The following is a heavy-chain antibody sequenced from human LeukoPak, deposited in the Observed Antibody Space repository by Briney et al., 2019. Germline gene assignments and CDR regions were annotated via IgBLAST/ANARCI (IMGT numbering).Heavy chain of an antibody. CDR3: ARSPDLVGYCSGGSCPPYTWFDP. Sequence: GESLKISCKGSGYSFTSYWIGWVRQMPGKGLEWMGIIYPGDSDTRYSPSFQGQVTISADKSISTAYLQWSSLKASDTAMYYCARSPDLVGYCSGGSCPPYTWFDPWGQGTLVTVSS. CDR2: IYPGDSDT. D-gene: IGHD2-15*01. V-gene: IGHV5-51*01. CDR1: GYSFTSYW. J-gene: IGHJ5*02.